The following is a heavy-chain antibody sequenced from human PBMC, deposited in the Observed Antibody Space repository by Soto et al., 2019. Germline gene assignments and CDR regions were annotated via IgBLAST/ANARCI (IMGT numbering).Heavy chain of an antibody. D-gene: IGHD6-13*01. J-gene: IGHJ5*02. CDR1: GGSISSSSYY. CDR3: ARHGPPIDSSSWYFPPNTKDQNPNWFDP. V-gene: IGHV4-39*01. Sequence: SETLSLTCTVSGGSISSSSYYWGWIRQPPGKGLEWIGSIYYSGSTYYNPSLKSRVTISVDTSKNQFSLKLSSVTAADTAVYYCARHGPPIDSSSWYFPPNTKDQNPNWFDPWGQGTLVTVSS. CDR2: IYYSGST.